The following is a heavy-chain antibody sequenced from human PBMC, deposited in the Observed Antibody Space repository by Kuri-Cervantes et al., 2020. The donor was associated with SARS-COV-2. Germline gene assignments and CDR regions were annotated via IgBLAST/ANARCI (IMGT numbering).Heavy chain of an antibody. Sequence: GGSLRLSCTVSGFSLTRFGIHWVRQAPVKGLEWVSRINPDGSYTNNADSVKGRFTLSRDNAKNMLFLQMNSLRAEDTAVYYCVRDGDHWNFDYWGQGTLVTVSS. CDR2: INPDGSYT. CDR1: GFSLTRFG. D-gene: IGHD1-1*01. V-gene: IGHV3-74*01. J-gene: IGHJ4*02. CDR3: VRDGDHWNFDY.